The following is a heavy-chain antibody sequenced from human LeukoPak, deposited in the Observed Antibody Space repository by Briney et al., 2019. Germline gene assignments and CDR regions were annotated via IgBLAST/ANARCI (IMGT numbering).Heavy chain of an antibody. J-gene: IGHJ3*02. CDR2: INEDGSEK. V-gene: IGHV3-7*03. CDR1: GFNFNKYS. CDR3: ARVTSGSYFDDAFDI. Sequence: GGSLRLSCAASGFNFNKYSMTWVRQAPGKGLEWVASINEDGSEKYHVDSVKGRFTISRDNAKNSLYLQMNSLRAEDTALYHCARVTSGSYFDDAFDIWGQGTMVTVSS. D-gene: IGHD1-26*01.